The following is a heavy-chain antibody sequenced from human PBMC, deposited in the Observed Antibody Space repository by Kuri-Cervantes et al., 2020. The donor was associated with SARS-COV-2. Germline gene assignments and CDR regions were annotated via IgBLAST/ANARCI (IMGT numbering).Heavy chain of an antibody. CDR1: GFTFSTYA. CDR2: LHPDGVT. D-gene: IGHD4-17*01. CDR3: AREGDYGW. V-gene: IGHV3-53*05. J-gene: IGHJ4*02. Sequence: GESLKISCAASGFTFSTYAMRWVRHPPGKGLEWVSVLHPDGVTHYAAFVKGRFTISRDNSKNTLFLQMTSLRPDDTAMYFCAREGDYGWWGRGTLVTVSS.